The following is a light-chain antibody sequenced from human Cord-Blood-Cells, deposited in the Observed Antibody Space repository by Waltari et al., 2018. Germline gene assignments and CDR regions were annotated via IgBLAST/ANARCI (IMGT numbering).Light chain of an antibody. CDR1: SSDVGGYNY. CDR2: DVS. CDR3: SSYTSSSTVV. J-gene: IGLJ2*01. Sequence: SALTQPASVSGSPGQSITISCTGTSSDVGGYNYVSWYQQHPGKAPKRMIYDVSNRPSGVSNRFSCSKSGNTASLTISGLQAEDEADYYCSSYTSSSTVVFGGGTKLTVL. V-gene: IGLV2-14*01.